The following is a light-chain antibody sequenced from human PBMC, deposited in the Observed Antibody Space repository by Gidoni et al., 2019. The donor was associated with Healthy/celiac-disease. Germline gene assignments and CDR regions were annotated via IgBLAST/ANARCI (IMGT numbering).Light chain of an antibody. CDR2: WAS. J-gene: IGKJ1*01. CDR1: QSVLYSSNNKNY. CDR3: QQYYSTPLT. V-gene: IGKV4-1*01. Sequence: DIGMTQSPDSRAVSLGERATINCKSSQSVLYSSNNKNYLAWYQQKPGQPPKLLIYWASTRESGVPARFSGSGSGTDFTLTISSLHADDLAVYYCQQYYSTPLTFGQGTKVEIK.